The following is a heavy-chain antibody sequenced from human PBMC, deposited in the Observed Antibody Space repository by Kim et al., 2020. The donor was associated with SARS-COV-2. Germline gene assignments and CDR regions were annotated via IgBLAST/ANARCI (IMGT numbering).Heavy chain of an antibody. CDR2: IRGSGGST. CDR3: AKDSSYDGSGYSLNYFDY. V-gene: IGHV3-23*01. D-gene: IGHD3-22*01. J-gene: IGHJ4*02. Sequence: GGSLRLSCAASGFTFSSYAMSWVRQAPGKGLEWVSAIRGSGGSTYYADSVKGRFTISRDNSKNTLYLQMNSLRAEDTAVYYCAKDSSYDGSGYSLNYFDYWGQGTLVTVSS. CDR1: GFTFSSYA.